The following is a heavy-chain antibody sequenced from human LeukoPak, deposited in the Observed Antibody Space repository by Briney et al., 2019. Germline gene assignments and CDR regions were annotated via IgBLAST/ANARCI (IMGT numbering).Heavy chain of an antibody. CDR3: AKDVDGEMGTIMDY. CDR2: ISRNSGSI. V-gene: IGHV3-9*01. Sequence: GGSLRLACSASSFTFDNYAMHSGRQAPGKGLECVSGISRNSGSIIYTLSVKGRFTISRDNAKHSLHLQMNSLRAEDTALYYCAKDVDGEMGTIMDYWGQGTLVTVS. D-gene: IGHD5-24*01. J-gene: IGHJ4*02. CDR1: SFTFDNYA.